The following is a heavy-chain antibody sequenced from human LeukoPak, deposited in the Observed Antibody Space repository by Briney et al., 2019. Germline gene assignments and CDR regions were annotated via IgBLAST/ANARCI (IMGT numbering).Heavy chain of an antibody. V-gene: IGHV1-18*01. Sequence: ASVKVSCKSSGYTFANYGISWLRQAPRQGLEWMGWISPDRGNTEYAQKFQGRLTVTTDTSTSTAYMELRSLRFDDTAVYYCARDWGSERIIADYWGQGTLVTVSS. CDR2: ISPDRGNT. CDR1: GYTFANYG. J-gene: IGHJ4*02. CDR3: ARDWGSERIIADY. D-gene: IGHD2/OR15-2a*01.